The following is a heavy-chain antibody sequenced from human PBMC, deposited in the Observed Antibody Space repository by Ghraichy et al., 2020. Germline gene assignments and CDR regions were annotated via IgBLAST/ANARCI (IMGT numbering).Heavy chain of an antibody. CDR2: ISWDGGST. V-gene: IGHV3-43D*04. D-gene: IGHD6-13*01. CDR1: GFTFDDYA. J-gene: IGHJ6*02. CDR3: AKSGSSWYNYYYYGMDV. Sequence: GESLNISCATSGFTFDDYAMHWVRQRPGKGLEWVSLISWDGGSTYYADSVKVRFTIYRDSSKDSLYLQMNSLRAEDTALYYCAKSGSSWYNYYYYGMDVWGQGTTVTVSS.